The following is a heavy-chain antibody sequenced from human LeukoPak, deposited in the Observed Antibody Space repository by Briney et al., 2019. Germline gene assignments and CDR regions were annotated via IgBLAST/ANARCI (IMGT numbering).Heavy chain of an antibody. D-gene: IGHD3-22*01. CDR2: ISGSGGST. J-gene: IGHJ4*02. Sequence: GGSLRLSCAASGFTFSSYAMSWVRQAPGKGLEWVSAISGSGGSTYYADSVKGRFTISRDNAKNSLYLQMNSLRAEDTAVYYCATPGGRFSYYYDSSGYYRYWGQGTLVTVSS. CDR3: ATPGGRFSYYYDSSGYYRY. V-gene: IGHV3-23*01. CDR1: GFTFSSYA.